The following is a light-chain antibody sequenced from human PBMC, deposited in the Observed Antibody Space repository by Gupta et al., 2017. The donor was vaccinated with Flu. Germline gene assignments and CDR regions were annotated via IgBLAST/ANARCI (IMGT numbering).Light chain of an antibody. CDR1: SGSIASNY. Sequence: NFMLTQPHSVSESPGQPVTISCTRSSGSIASNYVQWYQQRPGSSPTTVIYEDNESPSGVPDRFSGSIDSSSNSASLTISGLKTEDEADYYGQSYDSSNHVVFGGGTKLTVL. CDR2: EDN. J-gene: IGLJ2*01. V-gene: IGLV6-57*01. CDR3: QSYDSSNHVV.